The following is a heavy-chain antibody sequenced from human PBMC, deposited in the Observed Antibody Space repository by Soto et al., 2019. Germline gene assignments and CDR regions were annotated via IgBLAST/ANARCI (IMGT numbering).Heavy chain of an antibody. V-gene: IGHV4-39*01. D-gene: IGHD4-17*01. J-gene: IGHJ6*03. CDR3: ARPAPDYGDSPHYYYMDG. CDR1: GGSISSSSYY. CDR2: IYYSGST. Sequence: HLQLQESGPGLVKPSETLSLTCTVSGGSISSSSYYWGWIRQPPGKGLEWIGSIYYSGSTYYNPSLKSRVTITINTSKNQFSRKLSSVTAADTAVDYCARPAPDYGDSPHYYYMDGWGKGTTVTVSS.